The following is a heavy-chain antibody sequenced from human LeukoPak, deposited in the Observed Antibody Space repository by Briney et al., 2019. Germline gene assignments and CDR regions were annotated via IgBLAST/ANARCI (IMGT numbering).Heavy chain of an antibody. V-gene: IGHV4-59*01. CDR2: IYYSGST. J-gene: IGHJ5*02. D-gene: IGHD2-15*01. Sequence: SETLSLTCTVSGGSISSYYWSWIRQPPGKGLEWIGYIYYSGSTNYNPSLKSRVTISVDTSRNQFSLKLSSVTAADTAVYYCARVVVVAARAGWFDPWGQGTLVTVSS. CDR1: GGSISSYY. CDR3: ARVVVVAARAGWFDP.